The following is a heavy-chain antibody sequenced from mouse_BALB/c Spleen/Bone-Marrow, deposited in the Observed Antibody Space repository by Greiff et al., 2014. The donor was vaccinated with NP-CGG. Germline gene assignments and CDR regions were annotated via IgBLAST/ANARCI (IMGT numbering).Heavy chain of an antibody. D-gene: IGHD2-4*01. Sequence: VQLQQSGPELVKPGASVKISCKASGYAFSSSWMNWVKQRPGQGLEWIGRIYPGDGSTNYNGKFKGKATLTADKSSTTAYMQLSSLTSVDSAVYFCALYDYDGLSWFAYWGQGTLVTVSA. CDR3: ALYDYDGLSWFAY. V-gene: IGHV1-82*01. CDR1: GYAFSSSW. J-gene: IGHJ3*01. CDR2: IYPGDGST.